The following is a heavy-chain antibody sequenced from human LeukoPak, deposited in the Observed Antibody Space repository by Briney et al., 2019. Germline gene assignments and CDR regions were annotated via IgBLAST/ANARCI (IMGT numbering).Heavy chain of an antibody. D-gene: IGHD1-26*01. CDR2: ISAYNGNT. J-gene: IGHJ5*02. Sequence: GASVKVSCKASGYTFTSYGISWVRQAPGQGLEWMGWISAYNGNTNYAQKLQGRVTMTTDTSTSTAYMELRSLRSDDTAVYYCAREGDRYSGSKGWFDPWGQGTLVTVSS. CDR3: AREGDRYSGSKGWFDP. CDR1: GYTFTSYG. V-gene: IGHV1-18*01.